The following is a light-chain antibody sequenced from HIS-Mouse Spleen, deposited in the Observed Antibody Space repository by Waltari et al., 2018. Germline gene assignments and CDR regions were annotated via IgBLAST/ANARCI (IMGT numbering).Light chain of an antibody. J-gene: IGLJ3*02. CDR1: SSAVGGYHY. CDR2: DVS. Sequence: QSALTQPRSVSGSPGQSVTISCTGTSSAVGGYHYVSWYQQHPGKAPKLLIYDVSKRPAWVPERFSGSKSGNTASLTSSGLQAEDEADYYCCSYAGSYTWVFGGGTKLTVL. CDR3: CSYAGSYTWV. V-gene: IGLV2-11*01.